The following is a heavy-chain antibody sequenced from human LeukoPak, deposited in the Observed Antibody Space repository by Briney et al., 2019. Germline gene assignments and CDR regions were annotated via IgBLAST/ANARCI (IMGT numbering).Heavy chain of an antibody. V-gene: IGHV4-34*01. J-gene: IGHJ6*03. CDR2: INHSGST. CDR1: GGSFSGYY. CDR3: ARRAAAGNLYYYYYYMDV. D-gene: IGHD6-13*01. Sequence: SETLSLTCAVYGGSFSGYYWSWIRQPPGKGLEWIGEINHSGSTNYNPSLKSRVTISVDTSKNQFSLKLSSVTAADTAVYYCARRAAAGNLYYYYYYMDVWGKGTTVTISS.